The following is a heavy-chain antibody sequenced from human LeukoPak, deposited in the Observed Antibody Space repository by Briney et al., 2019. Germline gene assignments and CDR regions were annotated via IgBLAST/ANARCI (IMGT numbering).Heavy chain of an antibody. V-gene: IGHV4-38-2*01. CDR2: IYHSGST. CDR3: ATSYSSGPMNFDY. CDR1: GYSISSGYY. J-gene: IGHJ4*02. Sequence: SETLSLTCAVSGYSISSGYYWGWIRQPPGKGLEWIGSIYHSGSTYYNPSLKSRVTISVDTSKNQFSLKLSSVTAADTAEYYCATSYSSGPMNFDYCGQGTLVTVSS. D-gene: IGHD6-19*01.